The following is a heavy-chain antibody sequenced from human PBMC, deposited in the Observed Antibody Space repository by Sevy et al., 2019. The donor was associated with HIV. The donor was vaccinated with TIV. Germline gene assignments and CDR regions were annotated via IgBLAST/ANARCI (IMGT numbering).Heavy chain of an antibody. V-gene: IGHV3-48*03. CDR1: GFTFSSYE. CDR3: ARDLPPSATRVPNFDY. D-gene: IGHD4-17*01. Sequence: GGYLRLSCTASGFTFSSYEMNWVRQAPGKGMEWVSYISNSGSTIHYSDSVKGRFTISRENAKNSLYLQMNSLRAVDTAVYYCARDLPPSATRVPNFDYWVRGTLVTVSS. CDR2: ISNSGSTI. J-gene: IGHJ4*02.